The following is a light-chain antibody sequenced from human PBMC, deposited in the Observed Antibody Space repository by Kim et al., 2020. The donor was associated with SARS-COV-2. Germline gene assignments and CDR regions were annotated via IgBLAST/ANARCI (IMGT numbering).Light chain of an antibody. Sequence: EIVLTQSPATLSLSPGERATLSCRASQSVSSYLAWYQQKPGQAPRLLLYDASNRATGIPARFSGSGSGTDFTLTISSLEPEDFAVYYYQRHRNWTPEITFGQGTRLEIK. J-gene: IGKJ5*01. V-gene: IGKV3-11*01. CDR2: DAS. CDR3: QRHRNWTPEIT. CDR1: QSVSSY.